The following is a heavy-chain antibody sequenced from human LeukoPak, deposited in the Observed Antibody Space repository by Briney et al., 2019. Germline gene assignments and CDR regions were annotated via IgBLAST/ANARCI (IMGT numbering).Heavy chain of an antibody. Sequence: PGGSLRLSCAASGFTFSNYWMHWVRQGPGKGLVWVSRINTDGRDGSSTNYADSVKGRFTISRDNAKNTLYLQMNSLRAEDTAVYYCARVVAAGKWYFDLWGRGTLVTVSS. CDR3: ARVVAAGKWYFDL. J-gene: IGHJ2*01. D-gene: IGHD6-19*01. V-gene: IGHV3-74*01. CDR1: GFTFSNYW. CDR2: INTDGRDGSST.